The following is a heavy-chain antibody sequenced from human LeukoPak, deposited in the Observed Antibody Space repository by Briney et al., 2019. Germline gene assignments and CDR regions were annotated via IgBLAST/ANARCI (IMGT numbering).Heavy chain of an antibody. D-gene: IGHD5-18*01. J-gene: IGHJ3*02. CDR1: GFTFSSYA. Sequence: GRSLRLSCAASGFTFSSYAMHWVRQAPGKGLEWVAVISYDGSNKYYADSVKGRFTISRDNSKNTLYLQMNSLRAEDTAVHYCASVRLWYEASDAFDIWGQGTMVTVSS. CDR2: ISYDGSNK. CDR3: ASVRLWYEASDAFDI. V-gene: IGHV3-30-3*01.